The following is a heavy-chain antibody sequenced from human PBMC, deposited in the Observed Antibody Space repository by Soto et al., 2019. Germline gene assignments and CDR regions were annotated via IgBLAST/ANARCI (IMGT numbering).Heavy chain of an antibody. CDR1: GGTFSSYA. CDR2: IIPIFGTA. J-gene: IGHJ5*02. V-gene: IGHV1-69*13. D-gene: IGHD2-2*01. Sequence: SVKVSCKASGGTFSSYAISWVRQAPGQGLEWMGGIIPIFGTANYAQKFQGRVTITADESTSTAYMELSSLRSEDTAVYYCARGPRYCISTSGITNVQNNWFDPWGQGNLVTVSS. CDR3: ARGPRYCISTSGITNVQNNWFDP.